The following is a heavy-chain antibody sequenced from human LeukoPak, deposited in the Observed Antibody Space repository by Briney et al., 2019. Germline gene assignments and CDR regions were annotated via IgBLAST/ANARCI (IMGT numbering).Heavy chain of an antibody. CDR3: TRDWRNLGYDY. Sequence: GGSLRLSCAASGFTFSSHSMHWVRQAPGKGLEWVSSINSGGSYILYADSMKGRFTISRDNAKNTLYLQMNSLRAEDTAVYYCTRDWRNLGYDYWGQGTLVTVSS. CDR2: INSGGSYI. V-gene: IGHV3-21*01. D-gene: IGHD5-12*01. J-gene: IGHJ4*02. CDR1: GFTFSSHS.